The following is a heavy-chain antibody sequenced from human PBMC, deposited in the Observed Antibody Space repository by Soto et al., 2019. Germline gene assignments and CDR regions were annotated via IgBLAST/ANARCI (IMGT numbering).Heavy chain of an antibody. CDR1: GFTFSSYA. J-gene: IGHJ6*03. Sequence: GGSLRLSCAASGFTFSSYAMSWVRQAPGKGLEWVSAISGSGGSTYYADSVKGRFTISRDNSKNTLYLQMNSLRAEDTAVYYCAKVAGTVTTRGYYYYYMDVWGKGTTVTVSS. CDR2: ISGSGGST. V-gene: IGHV3-23*01. CDR3: AKVAGTVTTRGYYYYYMDV. D-gene: IGHD4-17*01.